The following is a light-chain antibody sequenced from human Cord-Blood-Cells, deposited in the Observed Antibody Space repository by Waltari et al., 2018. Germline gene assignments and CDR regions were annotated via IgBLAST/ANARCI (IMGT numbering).Light chain of an antibody. J-gene: IGKJ1*01. CDR3: QERSNWLT. CDR1: QSVSSS. Sequence: EIVLTQSPATLSLSPGERATLSCRASQSVSSSLAWYQQKPGQAPRLLIYDASNRATGITARFSGSGSGTDFTLTISSLEPKDFAVYYCQERSNWLTFGQGTKVEIK. V-gene: IGKV3-11*01. CDR2: DAS.